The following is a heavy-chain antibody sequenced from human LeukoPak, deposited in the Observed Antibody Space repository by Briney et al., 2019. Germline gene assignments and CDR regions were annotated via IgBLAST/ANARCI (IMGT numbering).Heavy chain of an antibody. CDR3: AKDLSDSSRAAVAPYGMDV. CDR2: INLNSGGT. V-gene: IGHV1-2*04. CDR1: GYTFTGYY. J-gene: IGHJ6*02. Sequence: GASVKVSCKASGYTFTGYYMHWVRQAPGQGLQWMGWINLNSGGTNYAQKFQGWVTMTRDTSISTAYMELNSLRSDDTAVYYCAKDLSDSSRAAVAPYGMDVWGQGTTVTVSS. D-gene: IGHD6-13*01.